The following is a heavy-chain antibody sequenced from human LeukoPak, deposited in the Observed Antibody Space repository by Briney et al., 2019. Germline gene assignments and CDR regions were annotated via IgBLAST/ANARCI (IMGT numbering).Heavy chain of an antibody. V-gene: IGHV1-24*01. CDR1: GYTLTELS. CDR3: ATSSRPPYDFWSGLARYFDY. J-gene: IGHJ4*02. CDR2: FDPEDGET. D-gene: IGHD3-3*01. Sequence: PGASVKVSCKVSGYTLTELSMHWVRQAPGKGLEWMGGFDPEDGETIYAQKFQGRVTMTEDTSTDTAYMELSSLRSEDTAVYYCATSSRPPYDFWSGLARYFDYWGQGTLVTVSS.